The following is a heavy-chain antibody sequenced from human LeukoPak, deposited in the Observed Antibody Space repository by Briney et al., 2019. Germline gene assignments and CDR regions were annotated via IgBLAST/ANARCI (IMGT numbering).Heavy chain of an antibody. Sequence: ASVKVSCKASGYTFTSYGISWVRHAPGQGLEWMGWISAYNGNTNYAQKLQGRVTMTTDTSTSTAYMELRSLRSDDTAVYYCARAVVPAASSWFDPWGQGTLVTVSS. CDR2: ISAYNGNT. D-gene: IGHD2-2*01. CDR1: GYTFTSYG. J-gene: IGHJ5*02. CDR3: ARAVVPAASSWFDP. V-gene: IGHV1-18*04.